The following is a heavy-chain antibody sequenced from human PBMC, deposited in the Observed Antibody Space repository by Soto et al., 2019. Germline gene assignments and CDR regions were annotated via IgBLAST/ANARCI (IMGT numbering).Heavy chain of an antibody. V-gene: IGHV3-21*01. CDR3: ARDFDLFYGMDV. D-gene: IGHD3-9*01. CDR2: ISSSSYI. J-gene: IGHJ6*02. CDR1: GFTFSSYS. Sequence: GGSLRLSCAASGFTFSSYSMNWVRQAPGKGLEWVSSISSSSYIYYADSVKGRFTISRDNAKNSLYLQMNSLRDEDTAVYYCARDFDLFYGMDVWGQGTTVTVSS.